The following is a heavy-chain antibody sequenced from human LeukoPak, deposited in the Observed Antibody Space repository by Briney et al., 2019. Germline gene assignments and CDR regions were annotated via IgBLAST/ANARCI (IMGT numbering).Heavy chain of an antibody. CDR1: GFTFSSYA. CDR3: ARPFSGRWLQLPFDY. D-gene: IGHD5-24*01. J-gene: IGHJ4*02. CDR2: ISSNGGST. Sequence: PWGSLRLSCAASGFTFSSYAMHWVRQAPGKGREYVLAISSNGGSTYYANSVKGRFTISRDNSKNTLYLQMGSLRAEDMAVYYCARPFSGRWLQLPFDYWGQGTLVTVSS. V-gene: IGHV3-64*01.